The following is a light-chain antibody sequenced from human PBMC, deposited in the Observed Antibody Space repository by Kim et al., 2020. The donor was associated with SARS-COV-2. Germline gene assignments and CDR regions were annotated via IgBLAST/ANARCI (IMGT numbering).Light chain of an antibody. Sequence: ASGEDLVTITCRASQGISNYLAWFQQKPGKAPRSLIFGASILKSGVPSRFSGSGSGTAFTLTISRLQPEDFATYYCQQYDSYPLTFGGGTKVDIK. J-gene: IGKJ4*01. CDR3: QQYDSYPLT. CDR1: QGISNY. CDR2: GAS. V-gene: IGKV1-16*01.